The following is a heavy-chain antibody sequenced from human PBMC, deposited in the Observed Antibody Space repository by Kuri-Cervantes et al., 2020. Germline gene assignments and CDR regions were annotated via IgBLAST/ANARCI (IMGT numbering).Heavy chain of an antibody. CDR3: ARVQKPFPPDY. V-gene: IGHV3-11*04. CDR1: GFTFSDYY. Sequence: GESLKISCAASGFTFSDYYMTWIRQAPGKGLEWVSYISSSGSTIYYADSVKGRFTISRDNTKNSLYLQMNSLRAEDTAVYYCARVQKPFPPDYWGQGTLVTVSS. D-gene: IGHD2/OR15-2a*01. J-gene: IGHJ4*02. CDR2: ISSSGSTI.